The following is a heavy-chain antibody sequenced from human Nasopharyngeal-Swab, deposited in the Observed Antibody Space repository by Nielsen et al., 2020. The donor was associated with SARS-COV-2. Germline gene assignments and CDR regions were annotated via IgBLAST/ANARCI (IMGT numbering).Heavy chain of an antibody. D-gene: IGHD3-22*01. CDR1: GGSIRDNNYY. Sequence: SETLSLTCSVSGGSIRDNNYYWSWIRQPPGKGLEWIGSMSYSGVIFYNPSLRNRVTLSVDTSKNLLSLKLDSVTAADTALYYCARHSRVTTVVVVTLFDFWGQGIQVTVSS. CDR3: ARHSRVTTVVVVTLFDF. J-gene: IGHJ4*02. V-gene: IGHV4-39*01. CDR2: MSYSGVI.